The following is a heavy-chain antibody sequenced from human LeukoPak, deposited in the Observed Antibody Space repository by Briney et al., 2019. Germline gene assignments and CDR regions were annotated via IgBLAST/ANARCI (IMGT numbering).Heavy chain of an antibody. CDR2: IYYSGST. Sequence: SETLSLTCTVSGGSISSYSWSWIRQPPGKGLEWIGYIYYSGSTNYNPSLKSRVTISVDTSKNQFSLKLSSVTAADTAVYYCARDRLWFGESNFDYWGQGTLVTVSS. J-gene: IGHJ4*02. CDR3: ARDRLWFGESNFDY. CDR1: GGSISSYS. V-gene: IGHV4-59*01. D-gene: IGHD3-10*01.